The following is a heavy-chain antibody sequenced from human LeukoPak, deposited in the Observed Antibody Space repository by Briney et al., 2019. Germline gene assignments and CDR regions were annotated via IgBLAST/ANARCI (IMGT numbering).Heavy chain of an antibody. CDR3: AHSKLRYWYFDL. CDR2: IYWNDDK. J-gene: IGHJ2*01. D-gene: IGHD4-23*01. CDR1: GFSLSTSGVG. Sequence: SGPTLVNPTQTLTLTCTFSGFSLSTSGVGVGWIRQTPGKALEWLALIYWNDDKRYSPSLNSRLTITKDTSKNQVVLTMTNMDSLDTATYYCAHSKLRYWYFDLWGRGTLVTVSS. V-gene: IGHV2-5*01.